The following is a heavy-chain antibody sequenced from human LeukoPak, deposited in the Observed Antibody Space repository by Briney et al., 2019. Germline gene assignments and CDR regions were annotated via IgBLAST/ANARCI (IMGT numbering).Heavy chain of an antibody. J-gene: IGHJ5*02. V-gene: IGHV4-39*07. Sequence: SETLSLTCTVSGGSISSSSYYWGWIRQPPGKGLEWIGSIYYSGSTYYNPSLKSRVTISVDTSKNQFSLKLSSVTAADTAVYYCARGFTSPRLGWYWFDPWGQGTLVTVSS. CDR3: ARGFTSPRLGWYWFDP. D-gene: IGHD4-23*01. CDR1: GGSISSSSYY. CDR2: IYYSGST.